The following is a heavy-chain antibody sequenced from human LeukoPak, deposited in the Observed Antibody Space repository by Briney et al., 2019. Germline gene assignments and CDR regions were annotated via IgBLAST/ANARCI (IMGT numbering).Heavy chain of an antibody. CDR3: ARGAGNTVSTRFFDY. CDR1: GFTFSDYA. D-gene: IGHD5/OR15-5a*01. V-gene: IGHV3-23*01. CDR2: VTATSVAT. Sequence: GGSLRLSCVASGFTFSDYAMSWVRQAPGKGLQWISTVTATSVATYVADSVRGRFTISRDNSKSTLYLQMNSLRAEDTAVYYCARGAGNTVSTRFFDYWGQGTLVTVSS. J-gene: IGHJ4*02.